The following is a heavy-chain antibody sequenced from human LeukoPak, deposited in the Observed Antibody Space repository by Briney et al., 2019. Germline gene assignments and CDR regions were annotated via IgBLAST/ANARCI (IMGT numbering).Heavy chain of an antibody. CDR3: ARGVLFYYYYYMVV. V-gene: IGHV1-69*13. CDR2: IIPIFGAA. CDR1: GGAFSSYA. Sequence: ASVKVSCKASGGAFSSYAISWVRQAPGQGLESMGGIIPIFGAANYAQKFQGRVTITADEPTSTAYMELSSLRSEDTAVYYCARGVLFYYYYYMVVWGKGTTVTVSS. D-gene: IGHD2-21*01. J-gene: IGHJ6*03.